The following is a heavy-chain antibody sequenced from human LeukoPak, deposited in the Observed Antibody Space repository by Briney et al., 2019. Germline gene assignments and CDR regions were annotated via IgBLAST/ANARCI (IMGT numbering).Heavy chain of an antibody. CDR1: GFTFSSYA. J-gene: IGHJ5*02. D-gene: IGHD6-13*01. CDR2: ISYDESNK. V-gene: IGHV3-30-3*01. CDR3: TRDHSSSWYGSWVDP. Sequence: GRSLRLSCAASGFTFSSYAMHWVRQAPGKGLEWVAVISYDESNKYYADSVKGRFTISRDNSKNTLYLQMNSLKTEDTAVYYCTRDHSSSWYGSWVDPWGQGTLVTVSS.